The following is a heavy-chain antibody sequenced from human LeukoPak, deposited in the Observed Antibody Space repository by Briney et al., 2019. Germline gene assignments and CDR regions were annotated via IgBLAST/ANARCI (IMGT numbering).Heavy chain of an antibody. V-gene: IGHV4-34*01. CDR1: GGSFSGYY. Sequence: PSETLSLTCAVYGGSFSGYYWSWIRQPPGKGLEWIGEINHSGRTTYNPSLKSRVTISVDTSKNQFSLKLSSVTAADTAVYYCARGVYDYVWGSYRKPHFDYWGQGTLVTVSS. CDR2: INHSGRT. CDR3: ARGVYDYVWGSYRKPHFDY. D-gene: IGHD3-16*02. J-gene: IGHJ4*02.